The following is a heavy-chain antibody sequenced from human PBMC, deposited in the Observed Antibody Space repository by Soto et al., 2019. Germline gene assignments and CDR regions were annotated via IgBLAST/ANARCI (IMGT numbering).Heavy chain of an antibody. V-gene: IGHV4-30-4*01. CDR2: IYYSGST. J-gene: IGHJ4*02. D-gene: IGHD3-9*01. Sequence: LSLTCTVSGGSISSGDYYWSWIRQPPGKGLEWIGYIYYSGSTYYNPSLKSRVTISVDTSKNQFSLKLSSVTAADTAVYYCARAIVRYFDWLSPFDYWGQGTLVTVSS. CDR1: GGSISSGDYY. CDR3: ARAIVRYFDWLSPFDY.